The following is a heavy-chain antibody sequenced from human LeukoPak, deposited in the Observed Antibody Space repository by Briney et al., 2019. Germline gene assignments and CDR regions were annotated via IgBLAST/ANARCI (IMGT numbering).Heavy chain of an antibody. CDR3: ARDSEYCGGDCYSVY. V-gene: IGHV1-18*01. J-gene: IGHJ4*02. CDR1: GYTFTSYG. Sequence: ASVKVSCKASGYTFTSYGFSWVRQAPGQGLEWMGWISGYNGNTNYAQKLQGRVTMTTDTSTSTAYMELRSLRSDDTAVYYCARDSEYCGGDCYSVYWGQGTLVTVSS. CDR2: ISGYNGNT. D-gene: IGHD2-21*02.